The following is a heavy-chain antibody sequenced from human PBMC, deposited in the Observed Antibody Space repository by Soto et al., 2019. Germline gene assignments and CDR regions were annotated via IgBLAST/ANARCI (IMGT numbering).Heavy chain of an antibody. D-gene: IGHD3-9*01. J-gene: IGHJ6*02. CDR1: GFTFSSYG. CDR3: AKDLLDYDILTGYTPYYYYGMDV. V-gene: IGHV3-30*18. CDR2: ISYDGSNK. Sequence: QVQLVESGGGVVQPGRSLRLSCAASGFTFSSYGMHWVRQAPGKGLEWVAVISYDGSNKYYADSVKGRFTISRDNSKNTLYLQMNSLRAEDTAVYYCAKDLLDYDILTGYTPYYYYGMDVWGQGTTVTVSS.